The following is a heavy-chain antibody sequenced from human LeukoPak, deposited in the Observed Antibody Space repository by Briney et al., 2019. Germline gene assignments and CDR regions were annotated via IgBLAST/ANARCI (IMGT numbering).Heavy chain of an antibody. D-gene: IGHD2/OR15-2a*01. Sequence: GASVKVSCKASGYTFTSYYMHWVRQAPGQGLEWMGIINPSGGSTRYAQKFQGRVTMTSDTSTSTVYMELSSLRSEDTAVYYCAIDQILRLQYGMDVWGQGTTVTVSS. J-gene: IGHJ6*02. V-gene: IGHV1-46*01. CDR1: GYTFTSYY. CDR2: INPSGGST. CDR3: AIDQILRLQYGMDV.